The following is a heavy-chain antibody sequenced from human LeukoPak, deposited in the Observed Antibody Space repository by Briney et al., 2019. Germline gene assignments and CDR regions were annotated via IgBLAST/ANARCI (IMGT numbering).Heavy chain of an antibody. CDR1: GFTFSTYA. V-gene: IGHV3-30-3*01. J-gene: IGHJ4*02. CDR3: ARDRYGRGWSYLRD. Sequence: TGGSLRLSCAASGFTFSTYAMHWVRQAPGKGLEWVALISYDGSNMYYADSVKGRFTISRDNSKDTLYLQMNSLRSEDTAIYYCARDRYGRGWSYLRDWGQGTLVTVSS. D-gene: IGHD6-19*01. CDR2: ISYDGSNM.